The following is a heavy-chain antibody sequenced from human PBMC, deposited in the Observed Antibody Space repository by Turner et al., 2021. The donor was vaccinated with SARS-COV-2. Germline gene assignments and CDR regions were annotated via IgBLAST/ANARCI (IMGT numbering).Heavy chain of an antibody. D-gene: IGHD6-19*01. CDR1: AYSFTNYW. CDR3: VKRQNDVRVAGPWFDP. CDR2: ISPGDSTT. Sequence: EVQLVQSGAEVKKPGESLKISCKGSAYSFTNYWIGWVRQKPGEGLEWIGIISPGDSTTLYSPSLQGQVTISADKAFTTVYLQWSSLKASDTAMYYCVKRQNDVRVAGPWFDPWGQGTLVTVSS. V-gene: IGHV5-51*03. J-gene: IGHJ5*02.